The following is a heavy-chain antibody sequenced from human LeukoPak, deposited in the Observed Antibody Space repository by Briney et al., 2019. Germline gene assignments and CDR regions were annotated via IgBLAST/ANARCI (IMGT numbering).Heavy chain of an antibody. D-gene: IGHD3-10*01. CDR2: IYYSGST. CDR3: ARWGDSEAYGSGSYDKYYFDY. Sequence: SETLSLTCTVSGGSISSSRYYWGWIRQPPGKGLEWIGSIYYSGSTYYNPSLKSRVTISVDTSKNQFSLKLSSVTAADTAVYYCARWGDSEAYGSGSYDKYYFDYWGQGTLVTVSS. V-gene: IGHV4-39*01. CDR1: GGSISSSRYY. J-gene: IGHJ4*02.